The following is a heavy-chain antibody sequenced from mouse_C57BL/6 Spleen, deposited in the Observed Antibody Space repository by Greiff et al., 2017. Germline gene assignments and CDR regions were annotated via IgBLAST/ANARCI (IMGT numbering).Heavy chain of an antibody. CDR2: IDPSDSYT. V-gene: IGHV1-69*01. D-gene: IGHD1-1*01. CDR3: ASSPLVTTVVADFDY. CDR1: GYTFTSYW. Sequence: VQLQQPGAELVMPGASVKLSCKASGYTFTSYWMHWVKQRPGQGLEWIGEIDPSDSYTNYNQKFKGKSTLTVDKSSSTAYMQLSSLTSEDSAVYDCASSPLVTTVVADFDYWGQGTTLTVSS. J-gene: IGHJ2*01.